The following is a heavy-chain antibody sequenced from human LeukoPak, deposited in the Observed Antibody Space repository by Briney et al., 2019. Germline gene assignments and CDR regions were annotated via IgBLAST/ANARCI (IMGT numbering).Heavy chain of an antibody. Sequence: GGSLRLSCAASGFTFSSYAMSWVRQAPGKGLEWVSAIRGSGGSTYYADSVKGRFTISRDISKNTLYLQMNSLRAEDTAVYYCAKPPDYFGSGSYLRTVGGFDYWGQGTLVTVSS. D-gene: IGHD3-10*01. CDR3: AKPPDYFGSGSYLRTVGGFDY. CDR1: GFTFSSYA. J-gene: IGHJ4*02. V-gene: IGHV3-23*01. CDR2: IRGSGGST.